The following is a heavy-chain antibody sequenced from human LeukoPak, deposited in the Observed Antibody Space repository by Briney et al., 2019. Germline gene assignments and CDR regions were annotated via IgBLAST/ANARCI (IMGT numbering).Heavy chain of an antibody. D-gene: IGHD3-22*01. J-gene: IGHJ4*02. CDR1: GFTFSSYW. Sequence: PGGSLRLSCAASGFTFSSYWMSWVRQAPGKGLEWVGRIKSKTDGGTTDYAAPVKGRFTISRDDSKNTLYLQMNSLKTEDTAVYYCTTEGHYYDSSGYLLSFDYWGQGTLVTVSS. CDR2: IKSKTDGGTT. V-gene: IGHV3-15*01. CDR3: TTEGHYYDSSGYLLSFDY.